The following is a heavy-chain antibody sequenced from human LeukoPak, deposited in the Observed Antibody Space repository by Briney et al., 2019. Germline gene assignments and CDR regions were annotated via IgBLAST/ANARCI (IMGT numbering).Heavy chain of an antibody. CDR2: IYTSGST. Sequence: SETLSLTCTVSGGSISSYYWSWIRQPAGKGLEWIGRIYTSGSTNYNPSLKSRVTMSVDTSKNQFSLKLSSVTAADTAVYHCAREEYQLLPPWFDPWGQGTLVTVSS. CDR3: AREEYQLLPPWFDP. CDR1: GGSISSYY. V-gene: IGHV4-4*07. D-gene: IGHD2-2*01. J-gene: IGHJ5*02.